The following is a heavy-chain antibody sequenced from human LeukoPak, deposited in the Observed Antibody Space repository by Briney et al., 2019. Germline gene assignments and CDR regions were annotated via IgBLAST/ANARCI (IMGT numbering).Heavy chain of an antibody. CDR1: GYTFTSYG. J-gene: IGHJ4*02. CDR3: ARDSCSGGSCYIDY. V-gene: IGHV1-18*01. D-gene: IGHD2-15*01. CDR2: ISADNANT. Sequence: TSVKVSCKASGYTFTSYGISWVRQAPGQGLEWTGWISADNANTNYAQRLQDRVTMTTDTSTGTVYMELRSLRSDDTAVYYCARDSCSGGSCYIDYWGRGTLVTVSS.